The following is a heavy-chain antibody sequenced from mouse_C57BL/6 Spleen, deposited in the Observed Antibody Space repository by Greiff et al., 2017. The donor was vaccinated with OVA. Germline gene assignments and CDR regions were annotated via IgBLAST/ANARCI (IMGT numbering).Heavy chain of an antibody. J-gene: IGHJ4*01. V-gene: IGHV1-26*01. CDR1: GYTFTDYY. CDR3: ARCPSYYYAMDY. Sequence: EVQLQQSGPELVKPGASVKISCKASGYTFTDYYMNWVKQSHGKSLEWIGDINPNNGGTSYNQKFKGKATLTVDKSSSTAYMELRSLTSEDSAVYYCARCPSYYYAMDYWGQGTSVTVSS. CDR2: INPNNGGT.